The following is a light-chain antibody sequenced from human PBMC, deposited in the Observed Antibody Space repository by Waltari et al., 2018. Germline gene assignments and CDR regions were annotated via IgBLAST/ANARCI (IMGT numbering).Light chain of an antibody. V-gene: IGKV4-1*01. Sequence: DIVMTQPPDSLSVSLGERATINRMSSQSVLYSSNNKNYLAWYQQKPGQPPKLLIYWASTRESGVPDRFSGSGSETDFTLTISSLQAEDVAVYYCQQYYSTPYTFGQGTKLEIK. CDR2: WAS. CDR1: QSVLYSSNNKNY. J-gene: IGKJ2*01. CDR3: QQYYSTPYT.